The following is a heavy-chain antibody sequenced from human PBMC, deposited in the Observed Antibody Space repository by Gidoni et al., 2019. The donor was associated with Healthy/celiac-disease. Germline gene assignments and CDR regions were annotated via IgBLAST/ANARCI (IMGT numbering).Heavy chain of an antibody. Sequence: QLQLQQWCAGLSRPSETLSLTCAVYGGSFSGYYWSWIRQPPGKGLAWIGEINHSGSTNYNPPLKSRVTISVDTSKNQFSRKLSSVAAADTAVYCCARGHLVQKITPFGYWGQGTLVTVSS. J-gene: IGHJ4*02. CDR2: INHSGST. D-gene: IGHD3-10*01. CDR1: GGSFSGYY. V-gene: IGHV4-34*01. CDR3: ARGHLVQKITPFGY.